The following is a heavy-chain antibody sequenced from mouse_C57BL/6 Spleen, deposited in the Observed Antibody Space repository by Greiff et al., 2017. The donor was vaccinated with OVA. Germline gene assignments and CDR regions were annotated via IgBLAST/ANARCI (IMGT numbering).Heavy chain of an antibody. CDR3: AREDGYLYYFDY. J-gene: IGHJ2*01. Sequence: QVQLQQPGAELVRPGSSVKLSCKASGYTFTSYWMHWVKQRPIQGLEWIGNIDPSDSETHYNQKFKDKATLTVDKSSSTAYMQLSSLTSEDSAVYYCAREDGYLYYFDYWGQGTTLTVSS. D-gene: IGHD2-3*01. V-gene: IGHV1-52*01. CDR2: IDPSDSET. CDR1: GYTFTSYW.